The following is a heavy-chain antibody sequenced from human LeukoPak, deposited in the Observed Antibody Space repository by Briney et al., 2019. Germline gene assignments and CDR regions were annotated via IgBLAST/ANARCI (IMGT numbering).Heavy chain of an antibody. Sequence: SQTLSLTCAISGDSVSSNTAAWNWIRQSPSRGLKWLGRTYYRSKWYNDYAVFVRGRITVNPYTSNNEFSLHLNSGTPEDTAVYYCLKDGQLGYDTLDICGQGTMVTVSS. CDR1: GDSVSSNTAA. J-gene: IGHJ3*02. V-gene: IGHV6-1*01. D-gene: IGHD2-2*01. CDR3: LKDGQLGYDTLDI. CDR2: TYYRSKWYN.